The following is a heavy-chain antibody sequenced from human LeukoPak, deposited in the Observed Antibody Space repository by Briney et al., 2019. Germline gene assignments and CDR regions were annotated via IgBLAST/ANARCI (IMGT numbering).Heavy chain of an antibody. CDR2: IYHSGST. Sequence: SETLSLTCTVSGYSISSGYYWGWIRQPPGKGLEWIGSIYHSGSTYYNPSLKSRVTISVDTSKNQFSLKLSSVTAADTAVYYCARVESSGSYYSPYFDYWGQGTLVTVSS. V-gene: IGHV4-38-2*02. CDR1: GYSISSGYY. D-gene: IGHD3-10*01. CDR3: ARVESSGSYYSPYFDY. J-gene: IGHJ4*02.